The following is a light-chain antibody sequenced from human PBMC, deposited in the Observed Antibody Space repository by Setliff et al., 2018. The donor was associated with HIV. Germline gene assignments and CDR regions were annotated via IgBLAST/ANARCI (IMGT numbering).Light chain of an antibody. CDR3: SSYTSSYTFV. J-gene: IGLJ1*01. V-gene: IGLV1-44*01. Sequence: QSALTQPPSASGTPGQRVTISCSGGSSNIKSNTVNWYQQLPGTAPKLLIYSDNQRPSGVPDRFSGSKSGTSASLAISGLQSEDEADYYCSSYTSSYTFVFGTGTKVTVL. CDR1: SSNIKSNT. CDR2: SDN.